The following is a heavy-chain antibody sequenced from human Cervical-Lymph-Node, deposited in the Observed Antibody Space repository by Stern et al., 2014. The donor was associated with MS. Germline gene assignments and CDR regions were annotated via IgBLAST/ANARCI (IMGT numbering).Heavy chain of an antibody. V-gene: IGHV3-30*09. J-gene: IGHJ5*02. CDR3: ARSSLAIVPAAVDLPDT. Sequence: VQLVESGGGVVQPGGSLRLSCEASGFTFSKFAMHWVRPSPGKGLQWVAAVSFEGNKKYYAESVKGRFGISRDNLNNSLYLQMDGLRPEDTALYFCARSSLAIVPAAVDLPDTWGQGMLVTVSS. CDR2: VSFEGNKK. D-gene: IGHD2-2*01. CDR1: GFTFSKFA.